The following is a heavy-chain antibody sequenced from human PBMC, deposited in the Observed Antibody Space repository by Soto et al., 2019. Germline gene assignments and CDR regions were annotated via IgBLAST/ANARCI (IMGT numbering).Heavy chain of an antibody. D-gene: IGHD5-12*01. Sequence: EVQLLESGGGLVQSGGSLRLSCAASGFTFSSYAMSWVRQAPGKGLEWVSGISGSGGSTYYADSVKGRFTISRDNSKNTLYLQMNSLRAEDTAVYYCAKDIGDGYNYGFDYWGQGTLVTVSS. V-gene: IGHV3-23*01. CDR3: AKDIGDGYNYGFDY. CDR2: ISGSGGST. CDR1: GFTFSSYA. J-gene: IGHJ4*02.